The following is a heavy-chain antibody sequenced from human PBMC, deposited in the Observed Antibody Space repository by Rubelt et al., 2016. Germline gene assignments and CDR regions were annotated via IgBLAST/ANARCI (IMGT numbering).Heavy chain of an antibody. CDR1: GGSISSSSYY. V-gene: IGHV4-39*07. J-gene: IGHJ2*01. Sequence: QLQLQESGPGLVKPSETLSLTCTVSGGSISSSSYYWGWIRQPPGKGLEWIGSIYYSGSTNYNPSLKSRVTIAVDTSKNQFSLKRSSVTAADTAVYYCARLEPGTEYWYFDLWGRGTLVTVSS. CDR2: IYYSGST. CDR3: ARLEPGTEYWYFDL. D-gene: IGHD6-13*01.